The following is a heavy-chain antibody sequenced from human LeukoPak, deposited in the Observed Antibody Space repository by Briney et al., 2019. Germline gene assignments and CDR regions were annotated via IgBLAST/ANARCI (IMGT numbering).Heavy chain of an antibody. V-gene: IGHV3-30*02. CDR2: IRYGGSNK. J-gene: IGHJ4*02. CDR3: AKEGSRVARHYFAC. CDR1: GFTFSYSS. Sequence: GGSLRLFCAPSGFTFSYSSMNCVRQAPGKGLEWVAFIRYGGSNKYYADPVKGRFTISRDHPKNTVYLKINSRRAGDTAVYYCAKEGSRVARHYFACWGQGSLVTASS. D-gene: IGHD3-3*01.